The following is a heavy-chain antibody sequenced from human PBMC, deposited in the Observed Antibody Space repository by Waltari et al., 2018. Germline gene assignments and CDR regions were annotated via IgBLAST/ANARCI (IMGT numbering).Heavy chain of an antibody. D-gene: IGHD3-9*01. Sequence: QLVESGGGLIQPGESLRLSCAVSGFSLSVNSMAWVRQAPGKGLDLVSLIRGPGDTHYADSMKGRVTISRDISKNTVYLQINSLRGDDTAVYYCAKQLTPHYFDFWGQGALVTVSS. CDR3: AKQLTPHYFDF. V-gene: IGHV3-53*01. CDR2: IRGPGDT. J-gene: IGHJ4*02. CDR1: GFSLSVNS.